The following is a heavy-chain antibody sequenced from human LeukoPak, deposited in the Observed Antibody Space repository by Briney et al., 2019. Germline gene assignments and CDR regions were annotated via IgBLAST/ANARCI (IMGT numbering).Heavy chain of an antibody. J-gene: IGHJ3*02. CDR2: IYYSGST. Sequence: SQTLSLTCTVSGGSISSGGYYWSWIRQHPGKGLEWIGYIYYSGSTYYNPSLKSRVTISVDTSKNQFSLKLSSVTAADTAVYYCARDRSSSAESDAFDIWGQGTMVTVSS. V-gene: IGHV4-31*03. CDR1: GGSISSGGYY. CDR3: ARDRSSSAESDAFDI. D-gene: IGHD3-22*01.